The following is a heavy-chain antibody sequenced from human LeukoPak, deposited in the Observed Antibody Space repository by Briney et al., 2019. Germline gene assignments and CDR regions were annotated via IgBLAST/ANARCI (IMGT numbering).Heavy chain of an antibody. CDR2: INPNSGGT. CDR3: ARLTMVVSPVDY. V-gene: IGHV1-2*06. CDR1: GCTFTGYY. J-gene: IGHJ4*02. Sequence: ASVKVSCKASGCTFTGYYMHWVRQAPGQGLEWMGRINPNSGGTNYAQKFQGRVTMTRDTSISTAYMELSRLRSDDTAVYYCARLTMVVSPVDYWGRGTLVTVSS. D-gene: IGHD4-23*01.